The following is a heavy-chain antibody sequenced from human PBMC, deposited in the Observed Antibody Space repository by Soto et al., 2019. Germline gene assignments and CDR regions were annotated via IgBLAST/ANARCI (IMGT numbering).Heavy chain of an antibody. Sequence: QLQLQESGPGLVKPSETLSLSCTVSGGSISSSSSYWGWIRQPPGKGLEWIGSIHYSGSTYYNPSLKSRVTISVDTSKNQFSLKLNSVTAAETAVYYCARHPRLGRLDSFDYWGQGTLVTVSS. CDR1: GGSISSSSSY. J-gene: IGHJ4*02. CDR3: ARHPRLGRLDSFDY. D-gene: IGHD6-25*01. V-gene: IGHV4-39*01. CDR2: IHYSGST.